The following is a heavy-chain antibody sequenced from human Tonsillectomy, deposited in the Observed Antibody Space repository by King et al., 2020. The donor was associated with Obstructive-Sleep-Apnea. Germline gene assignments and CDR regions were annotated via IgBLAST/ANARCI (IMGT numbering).Heavy chain of an antibody. D-gene: IGHD6-6*01. J-gene: IGHJ4*02. Sequence: VQLVESGGGVVQPGRSLRLSCAASGFTFSHYAMHWVRQAPGKGLEWVAVISYDGSNKYYADSVKGRFTISRDNFKNTLYLQMNSLKVEDTAVYYCARVYVSTSSGGHPDYWGQGTPVTVSS. CDR3: ARVYVSTSSGGHPDY. CDR2: ISYDGSNK. V-gene: IGHV3-30-3*01. CDR1: GFTFSHYA.